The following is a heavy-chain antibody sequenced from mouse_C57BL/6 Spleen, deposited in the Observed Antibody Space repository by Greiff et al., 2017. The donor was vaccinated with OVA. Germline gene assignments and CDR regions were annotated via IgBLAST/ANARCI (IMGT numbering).Heavy chain of an antibody. Sequence: EVKLVESGGGLVKPGGSLKLSCAASGFTFSDYGMHWVRQAPEKGLEWVAYISSGSSTIYYADTVKGRFNISRDNAKNTLFLQMTSLRSEDTAMYYCARRTTVVAPFDYWGQGTTLTVSS. CDR1: GFTFSDYG. J-gene: IGHJ2*01. CDR2: ISSGSSTI. D-gene: IGHD1-1*01. CDR3: ARRTTVVAPFDY. V-gene: IGHV5-17*01.